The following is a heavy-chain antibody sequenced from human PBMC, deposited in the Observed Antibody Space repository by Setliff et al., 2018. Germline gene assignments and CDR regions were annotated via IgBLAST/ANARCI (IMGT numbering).Heavy chain of an antibody. V-gene: IGHV1-18*01. CDR1: GYTFTSYG. CDR2: ISAYNGNT. D-gene: IGHD3-22*01. CDR3: AREYYYDSSGYYSAPDY. J-gene: IGHJ4*02. Sequence: GASVKVSCKASGYTFTSYGISWVRQAPGQGLEWMGWISAYNGNTNYAQKLQGRVTMTTDTSTSTAYMELRSLRSDDTAVYYCAREYYYDSSGYYSAPDYWGQGTLVTVSS.